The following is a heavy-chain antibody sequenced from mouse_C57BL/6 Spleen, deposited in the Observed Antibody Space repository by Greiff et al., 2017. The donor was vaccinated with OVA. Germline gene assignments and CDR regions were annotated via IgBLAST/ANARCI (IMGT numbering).Heavy chain of an antibody. Sequence: QVQLQQSGAELVKPGASVKISCKASGYAFSSYWMNWVKQRPGKGLEWIGQIYPGAGDTNYNGKFKGKATLTADKSSSTAYMQLSSLTSEDSAVYFCARRELGRDGYWYCEVWGTGTTVTVSS. V-gene: IGHV1-80*01. CDR2: IYPGAGDT. D-gene: IGHD4-1*01. J-gene: IGHJ1*03. CDR1: GYAFSSYW. CDR3: ARRELGRDGYWYCEV.